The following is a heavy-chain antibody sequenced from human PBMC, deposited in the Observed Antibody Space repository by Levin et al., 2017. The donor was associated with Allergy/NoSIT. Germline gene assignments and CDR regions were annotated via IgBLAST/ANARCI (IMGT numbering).Heavy chain of an antibody. CDR3: ARDRKRVLEWLPTALAGVWFDP. J-gene: IGHJ5*02. CDR1: GYPFTGYY. V-gene: IGHV1-2*06. CDR2: INPNSGGT. D-gene: IGHD3-3*01. Sequence: GASVKVSCKASGYPFTGYYLHWVRQAPGQGLEWMGRINPNSGGTNYAQKFHGRVTMTRDTSISTAYMELSSLRFDDTAVYYCARDRKRVLEWLPTALAGVWFDPWGQGTLVTVSS.